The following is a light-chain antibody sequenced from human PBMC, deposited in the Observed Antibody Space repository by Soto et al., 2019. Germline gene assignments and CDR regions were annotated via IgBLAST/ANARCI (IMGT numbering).Light chain of an antibody. Sequence: QSALTQPASVSGSPGQSITMSCTGTSSDVGGSNYVSWYQQHPGKAPKVMIYEVSNRPSGVSNRFSGSRSGNTASLTISGLQAEDEGDYYCSSYTSTSTYVVFGGGTKVTVL. J-gene: IGLJ2*01. CDR3: SSYTSTSTYVV. V-gene: IGLV2-14*01. CDR2: EVS. CDR1: SSDVGGSNY.